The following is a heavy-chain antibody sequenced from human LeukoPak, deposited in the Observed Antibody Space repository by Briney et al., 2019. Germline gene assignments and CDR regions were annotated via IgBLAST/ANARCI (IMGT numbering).Heavy chain of an antibody. CDR3: ARVRDGYNNDAFDI. CDR2: IYYTGST. Sequence: SETLSLTCTVSGGSISGYYWTWIRQPPGKGLEWIGQIYYTGSTNYNPSLKSRLTMSVDTSKNQFSLILSSVTPADTAVYYCARVRDGYNNDAFDIWGQGTMATVSS. CDR1: GGSISGYY. V-gene: IGHV4-59*01. D-gene: IGHD5-24*01. J-gene: IGHJ3*02.